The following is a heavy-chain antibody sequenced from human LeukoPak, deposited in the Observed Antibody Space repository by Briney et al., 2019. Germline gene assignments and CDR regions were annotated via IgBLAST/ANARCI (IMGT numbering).Heavy chain of an antibody. Sequence: PGGSLRLSCAASGFTVSFNYMSWVRQAPGKGLEWVAVISYDGSNKYYADSVKGRFTISRDNSKNTLYLQMNSLRAEDTAVYYCARVCSSTSCYHFDYWGQGTLVTVSS. CDR2: ISYDGSNK. V-gene: IGHV3-30-3*01. J-gene: IGHJ4*02. CDR3: ARVCSSTSCYHFDY. D-gene: IGHD2-2*01. CDR1: GFTVSFNY.